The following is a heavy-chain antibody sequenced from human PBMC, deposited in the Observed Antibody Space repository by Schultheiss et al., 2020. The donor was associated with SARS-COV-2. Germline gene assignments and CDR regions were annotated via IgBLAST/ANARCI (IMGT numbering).Heavy chain of an antibody. J-gene: IGHJ4*02. CDR3: ARDLIVGATWGFDY. CDR1: GYTFTRYT. Sequence: ASVKVSCKASGYTFTRYTFHWVRQAPGQRLEWMGWINAGNGNTKYSPKFQGRVTITRDTSASTAYMELSSLRSEDTAVYYCARDLIVGATWGFDYWGQGTLVTVSS. D-gene: IGHD1-26*01. CDR2: INAGNGNT. V-gene: IGHV1-3*01.